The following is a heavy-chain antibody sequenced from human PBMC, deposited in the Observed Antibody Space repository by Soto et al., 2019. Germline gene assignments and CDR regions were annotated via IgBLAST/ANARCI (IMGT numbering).Heavy chain of an antibody. J-gene: IGHJ6*02. CDR2: IIPVFGTA. D-gene: IGHD1-20*01. CDR3: ARSITGTVSYYYGMDL. V-gene: IGHV1-69*12. Sequence: QVQLVQSGAEVKKPGSSVKVSCKASGGTFSSYAISWVRQAPGQGLEWMGGIIPVFGTANYAQKFQGRVTSTADESTSTAYMELSSLRSEDTAVYYCARSITGTVSYYYGMDLWGQGTTVTVSS. CDR1: GGTFSSYA.